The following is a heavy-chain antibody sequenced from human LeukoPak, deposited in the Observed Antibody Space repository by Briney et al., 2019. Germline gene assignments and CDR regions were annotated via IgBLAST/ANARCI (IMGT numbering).Heavy chain of an antibody. J-gene: IGHJ4*02. CDR3: ARGSPSRYYYDRSGFYGGYYDY. D-gene: IGHD3-22*01. CDR2: ISAYNGHT. Sequence: ASVKVSCKASGYTFTTYGISWVRLAPGQGLEWMGWISAYNGHTNYAQKLQGRVTMTTDTSTSTAYMELRSLRSDDTAVYYCARGSPSRYYYDRSGFYGGYYDYWGQGTLVTVSS. CDR1: GYTFTTYG. V-gene: IGHV1-18*01.